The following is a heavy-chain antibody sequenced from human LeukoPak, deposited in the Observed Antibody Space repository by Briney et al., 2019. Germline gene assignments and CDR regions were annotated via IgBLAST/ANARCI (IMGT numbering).Heavy chain of an antibody. CDR2: INHSGST. CDR1: GGSFSGYY. D-gene: IGHD3-22*01. J-gene: IGHJ4*02. Sequence: SETLSLTCAVYGGSFSGYYWSWIRQPPGKGLEWIGEINHSGSTNYNPSLKSRVTISVDTPKNQFSLKLSSVTAADTAVYYCARRSYYYDSSGYYYGRDFDYWGQGTLVTVSS. V-gene: IGHV4-34*01. CDR3: ARRSYYYDSSGYYYGRDFDY.